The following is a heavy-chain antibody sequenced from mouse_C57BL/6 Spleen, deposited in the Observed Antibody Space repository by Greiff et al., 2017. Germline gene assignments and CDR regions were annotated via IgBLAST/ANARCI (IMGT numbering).Heavy chain of an antibody. CDR1: GFTFSNYW. CDR3: TGQSEGYFDV. J-gene: IGHJ1*03. V-gene: IGHV6-3*01. CDR2: IRLKSDNYAT. Sequence: EVKVVESGGGLVQPGGSMKLSCVASGFTFSNYWMNWVRQSPEKGLEWVAQIRLKSDNYATHYAESVKGRFTISRDDSKSSVYLQMNNLRAEDTGIYYCTGQSEGYFDVWGTGTTVTVSS.